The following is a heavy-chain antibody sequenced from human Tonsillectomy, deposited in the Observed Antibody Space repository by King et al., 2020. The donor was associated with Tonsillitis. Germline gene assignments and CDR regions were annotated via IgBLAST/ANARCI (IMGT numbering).Heavy chain of an antibody. D-gene: IGHD3-22*01. Sequence: QLVQSGGGVVQPGRSLRLSCAASGFTFSSFAMHWVRQAPGKGLEWVALISFDGHNRYYADSVMGRFTISRDDSKNTLYLQMNSRRTEYTAVYYCARDHVAYYYVSSDYYALGYWGQGTLVTVSS. V-gene: IGHV3-30-3*01. CDR2: ISFDGHNR. CDR1: GFTFSSFA. J-gene: IGHJ4*02. CDR3: ARDHVAYYYVSSDYYALGY.